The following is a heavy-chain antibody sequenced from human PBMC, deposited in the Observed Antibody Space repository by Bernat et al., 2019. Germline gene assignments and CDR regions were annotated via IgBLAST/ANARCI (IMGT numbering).Heavy chain of an antibody. D-gene: IGHD4-17*01. CDR1: GGSISTGDYY. J-gene: IGHJ3*02. V-gene: IGHV4-31*03. CDR3: ARVEGAYVDFDI. Sequence: QVQLQESGPGLAKPSQTLSLICTVSGGSISTGDYYWSWIRQHPGKGLEWIGYIYYSGNTYYNPSLKSRVTISVDTSKNQFSLKLSSGTAADTAVYFCARVEGAYVDFDIWGQGTMFTVSS. CDR2: IYYSGNT.